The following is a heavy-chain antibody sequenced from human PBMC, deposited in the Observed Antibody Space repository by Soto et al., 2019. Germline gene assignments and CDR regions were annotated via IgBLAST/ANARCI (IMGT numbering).Heavy chain of an antibody. CDR3: VKGNQLLRYYFEF. Sequence: GGSLRLSCSVSGITFRNYAMHWVRQAPGRGLEYVSGITSDGDNTWHADSVKDRFTISRDNSDDTLYLQMSSLRVEDTAKYYCVKGNQLLRYYFEFWGHGTLVTVPQ. J-gene: IGHJ4*01. CDR1: GITFRNYA. V-gene: IGHV3-64D*08. D-gene: IGHD2-15*01. CDR2: ITSDGDNT.